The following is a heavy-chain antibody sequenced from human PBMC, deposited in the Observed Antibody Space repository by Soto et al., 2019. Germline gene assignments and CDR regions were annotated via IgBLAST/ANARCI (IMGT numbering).Heavy chain of an antibody. CDR2: IYYSGST. CDR1: GGSISSGGYY. Sequence: QVQLQESGPGLVKPSQTLSLTCTVSGGSISSGGYYWSWIRQHPGKGLEWIGYIYYSGSTYYSPSLKSRVTISVDTSKNQFSLKLSSVTAADTAVYYCSIAAAGTGWFDPWGQGTLVTVSS. V-gene: IGHV4-31*03. D-gene: IGHD6-13*01. CDR3: SIAAAGTGWFDP. J-gene: IGHJ5*02.